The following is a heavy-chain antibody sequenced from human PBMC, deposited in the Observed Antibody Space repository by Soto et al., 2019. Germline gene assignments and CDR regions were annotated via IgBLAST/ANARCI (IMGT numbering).Heavy chain of an antibody. J-gene: IGHJ4*02. CDR3: AKDKLYSNYEYYFDH. CDR2: ISWNSGTI. V-gene: IGHV3-9*01. Sequence: EVQLVESGGGLVQPGRSLRLSCAASGFTFSNYAMHWVRQAPGKGLEWVSGISWNSGTIGYADSVKGRFTISRDNAKSSLYLQMNSLRAEDTALYYCAKDKLYSNYEYYFDHWGQGTLVTVSS. D-gene: IGHD4-4*01. CDR1: GFTFSNYA.